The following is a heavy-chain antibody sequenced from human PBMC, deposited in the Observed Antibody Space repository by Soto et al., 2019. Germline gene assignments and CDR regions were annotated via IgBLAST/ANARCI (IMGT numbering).Heavy chain of an antibody. CDR3: AIPTYYDFWSGYYHFDY. J-gene: IGHJ4*02. D-gene: IGHD3-3*01. CDR1: GGSISSGGYY. Sequence: PSETLSLTCTVSGGSISSGGYYWSWIRQHPGKGLEWIGYIYYSGSTYYNPSLKSRVTISVDTSKNQFSLKLSSVTAADTAVYYCAIPTYYDFWSGYYHFDYWGQGTLVTVSS. V-gene: IGHV4-31*03. CDR2: IYYSGST.